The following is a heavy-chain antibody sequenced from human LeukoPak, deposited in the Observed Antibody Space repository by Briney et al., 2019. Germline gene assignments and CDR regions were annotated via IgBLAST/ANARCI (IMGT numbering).Heavy chain of an antibody. CDR3: ARDHRRENYQLIPRADFHFDY. J-gene: IGHJ4*02. V-gene: IGHV1-46*02. CDR1: RYTFDIYY. Sequence: ASVKVSCKASRYTFDIYYLHWVRQARGQGLEWMGIINPSGGSTTYAQNFQGRVTMTRDTSTSTVYMELSSLRSEDTAVYYCARDHRRENYQLIPRADFHFDYWGKGTLVTVSS. CDR2: INPSGGST. D-gene: IGHD2-2*01.